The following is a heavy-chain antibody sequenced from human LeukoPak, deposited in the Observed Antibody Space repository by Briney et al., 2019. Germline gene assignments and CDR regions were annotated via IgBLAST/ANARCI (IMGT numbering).Heavy chain of an antibody. V-gene: IGHV1-46*01. D-gene: IGHD6-19*01. Sequence: ASVKVSCKASGYTFTSYYMHWVRQAPGQGLGWMGIINPSGGSTSYAQKFQGRVTMTRDTSTSTVYMELSSLRSEDTAVYYCARDNKSGYSSGWTFDYWGQGTLVTVSS. J-gene: IGHJ4*02. CDR3: ARDNKSGYSSGWTFDY. CDR1: GYTFTSYY. CDR2: INPSGGST.